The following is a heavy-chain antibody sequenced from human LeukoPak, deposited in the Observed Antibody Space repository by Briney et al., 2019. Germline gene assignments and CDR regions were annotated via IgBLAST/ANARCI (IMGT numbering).Heavy chain of an antibody. CDR2: INHSGST. J-gene: IGHJ4*02. CDR1: GGSFSRYY. D-gene: IGHD3-10*01. Sequence: TSETLSLTCAVYGGSFSRYYWSWIRQPPGKGLEWIGEINHSGSTNYNPSLKSRVTISVDTSKNQFSLKLSSVTAADTAVYYCARRKRRSGSYYNPAFDYWGQGTLVTVSS. CDR3: ARRKRRSGSYYNPAFDY. V-gene: IGHV4-34*01.